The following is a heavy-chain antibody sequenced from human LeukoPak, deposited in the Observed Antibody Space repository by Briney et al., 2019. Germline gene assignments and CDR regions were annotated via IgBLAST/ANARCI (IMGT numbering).Heavy chain of an antibody. V-gene: IGHV4-34*01. J-gene: IGHJ5*02. Sequence: SETLSLTCAVYGGSFSGYYWSWIRQPPGKGLEWIGEINHSGSTNYNPSLKSRVPISVDTSKNQFSLNLSSVTAADTAVYYSARGRGDCSSTRCSNWFDPWGQGTLVTVSS. CDR3: ARGRGDCSSTRCSNWFDP. D-gene: IGHD2-2*01. CDR2: INHSGST. CDR1: GGSFSGYY.